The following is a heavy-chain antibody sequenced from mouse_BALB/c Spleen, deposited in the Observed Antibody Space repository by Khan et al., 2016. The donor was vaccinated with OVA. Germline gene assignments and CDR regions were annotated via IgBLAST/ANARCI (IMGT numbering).Heavy chain of an antibody. J-gene: IGHJ3*01. D-gene: IGHD2-4*01. V-gene: IGHV5-9-4*01. Sequence: EVELVESGGDLVKPGGSLKLSCAASGCTFSSYAMSWVRQSPEKRLEWVAEISSGGSYTYYPDTVTGRFTISRDNAKNTLYLEMISLRSEDTAMYYCARGYDYDGAWFAYWGQGTLVTVSA. CDR1: GCTFSSYA. CDR2: ISSGGSYT. CDR3: ARGYDYDGAWFAY.